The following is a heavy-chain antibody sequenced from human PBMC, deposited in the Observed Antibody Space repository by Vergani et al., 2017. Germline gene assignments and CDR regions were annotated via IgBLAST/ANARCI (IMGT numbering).Heavy chain of an antibody. CDR3: ARQVGVVISVAGYMDV. Sequence: EVQLVQSGAEVKKPGESLKISCTGSGYSFTSYWIGWVRQMPGKGLEWMGIIYPGDSDTRYSPSFQGQVTISADKSISTAYLQWSSLKASDTAMYYCARQVGVVISVAGYMDVWGKGTRVTVSS. J-gene: IGHJ6*03. V-gene: IGHV5-51*01. CDR2: IYPGDSDT. CDR1: GYSFTSYW. D-gene: IGHD3-22*01.